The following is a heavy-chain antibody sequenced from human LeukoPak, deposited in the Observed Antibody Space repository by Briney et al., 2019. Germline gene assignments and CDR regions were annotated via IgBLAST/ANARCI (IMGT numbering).Heavy chain of an antibody. CDR3: ARRPAYCGGDCPLNY. V-gene: IGHV1-2*06. Sequence: GASVKVSCKASGYTFTGYYMHWLRQAPGQGLEWMGRINPNSGGTNYAQKFQGRVTMTRDTSISTAYMELSRLRSDDTAVYYCARRPAYCGGDCPLNYWGQGTLVTVSS. CDR2: INPNSGGT. CDR1: GYTFTGYY. J-gene: IGHJ4*02. D-gene: IGHD2-21*02.